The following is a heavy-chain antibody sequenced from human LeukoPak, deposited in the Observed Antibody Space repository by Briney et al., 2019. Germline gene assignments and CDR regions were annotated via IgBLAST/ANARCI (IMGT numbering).Heavy chain of an antibody. D-gene: IGHD1-14*01. J-gene: IGHJ4*02. CDR3: ATSSPRNYFDH. Sequence: GGSLRLSCVASGFIFSTYGLHWVRQPPGRGLEWVAVIWYDGSQRYYADSVKGRFTISRDDSQNTIYLQMDSLRAEDTAVYYCATSSPRNYFDHWGQGTLVTVSS. V-gene: IGHV3-33*01. CDR2: IWYDGSQR. CDR1: GFIFSTYG.